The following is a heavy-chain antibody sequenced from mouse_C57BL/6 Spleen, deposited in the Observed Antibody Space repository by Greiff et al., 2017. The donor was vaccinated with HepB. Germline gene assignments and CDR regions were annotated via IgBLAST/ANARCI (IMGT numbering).Heavy chain of an antibody. Sequence: LQESGAELARPGASVKLSCKASGYTFTSYGISWVKQRTGQGLEWIGEIYPRSGNTYYNEKFKGKATLTADKSSSTAYMELRSLTSEDSAVYFCARGGYYGSTPYWYFDVWGTGTTVTVSS. CDR2: IYPRSGNT. CDR3: ARGGYYGSTPYWYFDV. V-gene: IGHV1-81*01. D-gene: IGHD1-1*01. CDR1: GYTFTSYG. J-gene: IGHJ1*03.